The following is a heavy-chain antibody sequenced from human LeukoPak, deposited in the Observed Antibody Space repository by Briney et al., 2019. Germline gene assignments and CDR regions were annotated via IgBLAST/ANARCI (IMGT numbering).Heavy chain of an antibody. CDR2: ISGSGGST. CDR1: GFTYSTYG. V-gene: IGHV3-23*01. Sequence: GSLRLSCAASGFTYSTYGMSWVRQAPGKGLEWVSAISGSGGSTYYADSVKGRFTISRDNSKNTLYLQMNSLRAEDTAVYYCAKRRGLELLYYYYMDVWGKGTTVTVSS. J-gene: IGHJ6*03. D-gene: IGHD1-7*01. CDR3: AKRRGLELLYYYYMDV.